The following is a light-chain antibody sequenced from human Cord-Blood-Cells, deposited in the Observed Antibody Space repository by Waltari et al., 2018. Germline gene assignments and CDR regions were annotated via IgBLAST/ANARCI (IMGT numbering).Light chain of an antibody. CDR2: GAS. J-gene: IGKJ4*01. CDR1: QSVSSN. CDR3: QQYNNWPLT. Sequence: EIVMTQSPATLPVSPGETATLSCRARQSVSSNLAWYQQKPGQAPRHLIYGASTRATGIPARFSGSGSGTEFTLTISSLQSEDFAVYYCQQYNNWPLTFGGGTKVEIK. V-gene: IGKV3-15*01.